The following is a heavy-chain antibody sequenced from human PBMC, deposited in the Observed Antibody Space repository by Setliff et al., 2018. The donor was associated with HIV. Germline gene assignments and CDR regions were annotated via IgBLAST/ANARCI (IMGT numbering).Heavy chain of an antibody. CDR3: AREWRGRYYYYMDV. V-gene: IGHV1-46*01. Sequence: ASVKVSCKASGYTFTSYYMHWVRQAPGQGLEWMGIINPTGGSTTYAQKFQGRLTMTRHTSTSTAYMQLSSLRSEDTAVYYCAREWRGRYYYYMDVWGKGTTVTVSS. CDR1: GYTFTSYY. CDR2: INPTGGST. D-gene: IGHD3-10*01. J-gene: IGHJ6*03.